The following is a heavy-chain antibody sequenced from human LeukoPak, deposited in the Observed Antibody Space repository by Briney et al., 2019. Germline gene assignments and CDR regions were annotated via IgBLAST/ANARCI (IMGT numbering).Heavy chain of an antibody. CDR2: INPSGGST. J-gene: IGHJ4*02. V-gene: IGHV1-46*01. CDR3: AREDLRSYYGSGSYLNY. D-gene: IGHD3-10*01. Sequence: ASVKVSCKASGYTFTSYALNWVRQAPGQGLEWMGVINPSGGSTSYAQKFQGRVTMTRDTSTSTVYMELSSLRSEDTAVYYCAREDLRSYYGSGSYLNYWGQGTLVTVSS. CDR1: GYTFTSYA.